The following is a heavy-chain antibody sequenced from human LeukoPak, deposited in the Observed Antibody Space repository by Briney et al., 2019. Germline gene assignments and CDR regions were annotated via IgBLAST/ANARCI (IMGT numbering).Heavy chain of an antibody. D-gene: IGHD5-18*01. CDR2: ISYDGSNK. CDR3: AKSHPTYYYSYGLDY. Sequence: PGGSLRLSCAASGFTFSSYGMRWVRQAPGKGLEWVAVISYDGSNKYYADSVKGRFTISRDNSKNTLYLQMNSLRAEDTAVYYCAKSHPTYYYSYGLDYWGQGTLVTVSS. J-gene: IGHJ4*02. CDR1: GFTFSSYG. V-gene: IGHV3-30*18.